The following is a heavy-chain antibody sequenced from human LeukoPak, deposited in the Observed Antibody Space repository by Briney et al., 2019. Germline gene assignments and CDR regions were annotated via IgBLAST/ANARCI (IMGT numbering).Heavy chain of an antibody. J-gene: IGHJ6*02. CDR1: AGSISSSSHH. V-gene: IGHV4-31*03. CDR2: IYYSGST. Sequence: SQTLSLTCTVSAGSISSSSHHWGWIRQHLGKGLEWIGYIYYSGSTYYNPSLKSRVTISVDTSKNQFSLKLSSVTAADTAVYYCAREEPRGYYGMDVWGQGTTVTVSS. CDR3: AREEPRGYYGMDV.